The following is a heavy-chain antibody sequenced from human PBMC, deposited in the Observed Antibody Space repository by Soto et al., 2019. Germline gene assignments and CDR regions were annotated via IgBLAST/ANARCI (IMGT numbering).Heavy chain of an antibody. D-gene: IGHD6-25*01. J-gene: IGHJ1*01. V-gene: IGHV3-30*18. Sequence: PGGSLRLSCAVSGFSLNNYWMHWVRQAPGKGLEWVVLVSHDGNRQFYAESVKGRFTVSRDNSRNTVSLQMNGLRPEDTAIYYCAKDRGYTNSPLDLWGQGTLVTVSS. CDR2: VSHDGNRQ. CDR1: GFSLNNYW. CDR3: AKDRGYTNSPLDL.